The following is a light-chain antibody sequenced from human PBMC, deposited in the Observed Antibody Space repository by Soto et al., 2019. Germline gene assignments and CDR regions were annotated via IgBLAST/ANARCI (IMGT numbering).Light chain of an antibody. V-gene: IGKV3-20*01. J-gene: IGKJ1*01. CDR1: QSVSSSY. Sequence: IVLTHTPGRLSLFPGERTPLSCRASQSVSSSYLAWYQQKPGQAPRLLIYGASSRATGIPDRFSGSGSGTDFTLTISRLEPEDFAVYYCQQYGSSKFGQGTKVDIK. CDR3: QQYGSSK. CDR2: GAS.